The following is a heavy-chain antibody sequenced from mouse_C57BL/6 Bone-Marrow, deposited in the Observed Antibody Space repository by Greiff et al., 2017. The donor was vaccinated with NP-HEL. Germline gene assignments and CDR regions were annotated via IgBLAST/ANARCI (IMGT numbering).Heavy chain of an antibody. CDR1: GYTFTSYW. Sequence: QVQLQQSGAELVMPGASVKLSCKASGYTFTSYWMHWVKQRPGQGLEWIGEIDPSDSYTNYNQKFKGKSTLTVDKSSSTAYMQLSSLTSEDSAVYYCARRRGDFDYWGQGTTLTVSS. J-gene: IGHJ2*01. V-gene: IGHV1-69*01. CDR2: IDPSDSYT. CDR3: ARRRGDFDY.